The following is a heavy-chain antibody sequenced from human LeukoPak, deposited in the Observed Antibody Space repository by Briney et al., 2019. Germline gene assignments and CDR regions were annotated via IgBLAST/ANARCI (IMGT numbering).Heavy chain of an antibody. CDR1: DGSISSGDYY. Sequence: PSQTLSLTCTVSDGSISSGDYYWSWIRQPPGKGLEWIGYIYYSGSTYYNPSLKSRVTISVDTSKNQFSLKLSSVTAADTAVYYCARTAYGSGSSYKGPNAFYIWAQGTMVTVSS. CDR3: ARTAYGSGSSYKGPNAFYI. D-gene: IGHD3-10*01. J-gene: IGHJ3*02. CDR2: IYYSGST. V-gene: IGHV4-30-4*08.